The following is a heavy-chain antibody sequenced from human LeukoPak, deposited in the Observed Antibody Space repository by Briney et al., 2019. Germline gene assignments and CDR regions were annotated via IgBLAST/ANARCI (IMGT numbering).Heavy chain of an antibody. CDR1: GFTFSSYW. CDR3: AKNREGFDWLLWDYYYYYMDV. CDR2: IKQDGSEK. J-gene: IGHJ6*03. V-gene: IGHV3-7*01. Sequence: PGGSLRLSCAASGFTFSSYWMSWVRQAPGKGLEWVANIKQDGSEKYYVDSVKGRFTISRDNAKNSLYLQMNSLRAEDTAVYYCAKNREGFDWLLWDYYYYYMDVWGKGTTVTVSS. D-gene: IGHD3-9*01.